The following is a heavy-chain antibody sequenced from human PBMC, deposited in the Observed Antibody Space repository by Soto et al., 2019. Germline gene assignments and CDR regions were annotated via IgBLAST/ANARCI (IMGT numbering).Heavy chain of an antibody. D-gene: IGHD3-3*01. V-gene: IGHV1-2*02. Sequence: QLHLVQSGAVVKKPGASVTVSCSASGYPVTAYYMHWVRQAPGRGLEWMGGINPATGAAKYTQTFQGRVTMNRDPSTSTVFMELSGLTSEDPAVFFCARGGGVGVAGSAAFDMWGQGTLVTVSS. J-gene: IGHJ3*02. CDR1: GYPVTAYY. CDR3: ARGGGVGVAGSAAFDM. CDR2: INPATGAA.